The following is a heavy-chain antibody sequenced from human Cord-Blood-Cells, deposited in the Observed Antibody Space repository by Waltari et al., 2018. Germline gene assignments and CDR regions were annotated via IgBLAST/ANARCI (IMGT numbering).Heavy chain of an antibody. V-gene: IGHV4-34*01. CDR2: INHSGRT. CDR3: ARRVWVVYARSCFGWCDP. J-gene: IGHJ5*02. Sequence: QVQLQQWGAGLLKPSETLSLTCAVYGGSFSGYYWSWIRQPPGKGLEWMGEINHSGRTTYNPALKRRVTISVDTSKNPFSLKLSSVTAADTAVYYCARRVWVVYARSCFGWCDPWGQGTLVTVSS. CDR1: GGSFSGYY. D-gene: IGHD2-8*02.